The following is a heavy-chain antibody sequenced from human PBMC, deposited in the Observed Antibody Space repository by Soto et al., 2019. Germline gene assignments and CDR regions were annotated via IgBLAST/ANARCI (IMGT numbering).Heavy chain of an antibody. J-gene: IGHJ3*02. CDR1: GGSVTTYY. CDR2: VYYTGST. V-gene: IGHV4-59*02. CDR3: ARENSFDAFNI. D-gene: IGHD2-15*01. Sequence: SETLSLTCTVSGGSVTTYYWSWIRQPPGKGLEWIGFVYYTGSTKYSPSLKSRVTISIDTSKNQFSLKLTSVTAADTAVYYCARENSFDAFNIWGQGTMVTVSS.